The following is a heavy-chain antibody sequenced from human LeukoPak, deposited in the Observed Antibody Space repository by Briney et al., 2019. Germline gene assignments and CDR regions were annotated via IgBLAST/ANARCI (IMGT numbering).Heavy chain of an antibody. CDR3: AKDIVAARPSYYYGMDV. V-gene: IGHV3-23*01. J-gene: IGHJ6*02. CDR1: GFTFSWYA. CDR2: ISGSGGST. D-gene: IGHD6-6*01. Sequence: GGSLRLSCSASGFTFSWYAMHWVRQAPGKGLEWVSAISGSGGSTYYADSVRGRFTISRDNSKNTLYLQMNSLRAEGTAVYYCAKDIVAARPSYYYGMDVWGQGTTVTVSS.